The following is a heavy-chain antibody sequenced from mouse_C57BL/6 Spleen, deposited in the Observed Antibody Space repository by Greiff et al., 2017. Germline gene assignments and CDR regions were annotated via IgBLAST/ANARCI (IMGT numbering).Heavy chain of an antibody. Sequence: VQLQQSGAELVKPGASVKISCKASGYAFSSYWMNWVKQRPGKGLEWIGQIYPGDGDTNYNGKFKGKATLTADKSSSTAYMQLSSLTSEDSAVYFCARCDDYVWYFDVWGTGTTVTVSS. V-gene: IGHV1-80*01. J-gene: IGHJ1*03. D-gene: IGHD2-4*01. CDR1: GYAFSSYW. CDR3: ARCDDYVWYFDV. CDR2: IYPGDGDT.